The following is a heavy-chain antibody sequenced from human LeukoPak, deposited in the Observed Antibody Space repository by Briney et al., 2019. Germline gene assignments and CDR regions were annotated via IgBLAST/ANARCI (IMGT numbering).Heavy chain of an antibody. J-gene: IGHJ4*02. CDR1: GGTFSSYT. Sequence: SVKVSCKASGGTFSSYTINWVRQAPGQGLEWMGRIIPILGIANYAQKFQGRVTITADKSTSTAYMELSSLRSEDTAVYYCARAIEAYCGGDCYAFDYWGQGTLVTVSS. CDR3: ARAIEAYCGGDCYAFDY. V-gene: IGHV1-69*02. D-gene: IGHD2-21*02. CDR2: IIPILGIA.